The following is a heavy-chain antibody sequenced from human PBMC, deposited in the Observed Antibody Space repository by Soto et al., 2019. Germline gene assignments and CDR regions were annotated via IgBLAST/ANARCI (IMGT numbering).Heavy chain of an antibody. CDR2: ISWNSGSI. CDR3: AKDMGVFGVAFDY. J-gene: IGHJ4*02. D-gene: IGHD3-3*01. CDR1: GLTFDDYA. Sequence: EVQLVESGGGLVQPGRSLRLSCAASGLTFDDYAMHWVRQAPGKGLEWVSGISWNSGSIGYADSVKGRFTISRDNAKNSLYLQMNSLRAEDTALYYCAKDMGVFGVAFDYWGQGTLVTVSS. V-gene: IGHV3-9*01.